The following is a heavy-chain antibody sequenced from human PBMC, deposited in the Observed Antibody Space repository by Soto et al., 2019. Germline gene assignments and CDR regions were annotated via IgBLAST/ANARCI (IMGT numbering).Heavy chain of an antibody. CDR3: ARKPSTGNYFDY. V-gene: IGHV1-2*04. Sequence: ASLKVSCKASGYTFTGYYMHWVRQAPGQGLEWMGWINPNSGGTNYAQKFQGWVTMTRDTSISTAYMELSRLRSDDTAVYYCARKPSTGNYFDYWGQGTLVTVSS. CDR2: INPNSGGT. J-gene: IGHJ4*02. D-gene: IGHD1-1*01. CDR1: GYTFTGYY.